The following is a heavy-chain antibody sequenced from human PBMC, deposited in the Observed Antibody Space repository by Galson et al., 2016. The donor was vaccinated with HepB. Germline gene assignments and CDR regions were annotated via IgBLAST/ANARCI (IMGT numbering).Heavy chain of an antibody. J-gene: IGHJ2*01. Sequence: CAISGDSVSTDSAAWNWIRQSPSRGLEWLGRTYYRSKWYSHYAVSVKSRITINPDTSKNQFSLQLNSVTPEDTAVYYCARSRMSKTGTWTWYFDLWGRGTLVTVSS. CDR1: GDSVSTDSAA. CDR3: ARSRMSKTGTWTWYFDL. CDR2: TYYRSKWYS. V-gene: IGHV6-1*01. D-gene: IGHD1-1*01.